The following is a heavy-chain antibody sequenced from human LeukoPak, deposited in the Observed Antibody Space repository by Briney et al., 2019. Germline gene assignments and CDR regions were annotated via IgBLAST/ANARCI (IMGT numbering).Heavy chain of an antibody. D-gene: IGHD3-22*01. CDR1: GFTFSSYG. V-gene: IGHV3-33*01. J-gene: IGHJ3*02. Sequence: GGSLRLSCAASGFTFSSYGMHWVRQAPGKGLERVAVIWYDGSNKYYADSVKGRFTISRDNSKNTLYLQMNSLRAEDTAVYYCARGVVVVIDSDAFDIWGQGTMVTVSS. CDR3: ARGVVVVIDSDAFDI. CDR2: IWYDGSNK.